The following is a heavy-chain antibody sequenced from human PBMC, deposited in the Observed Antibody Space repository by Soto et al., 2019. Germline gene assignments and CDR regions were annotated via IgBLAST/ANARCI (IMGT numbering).Heavy chain of an antibody. D-gene: IGHD2-2*01. V-gene: IGHV4-39*01. CDR3: AGLQDIVLVPAAGMDV. CDR1: GGSISSSSYY. Sequence: SETLSLTCTVSGGSISSSSYYWGWIRQPPGKGLEWVGSIDYSGSTYYNPSLKSRVTISVDTSKNPFSPKLSSVTAADTAVYYCAGLQDIVLVPAAGMDVWGQGTPVTVSS. CDR2: IDYSGST. J-gene: IGHJ6*02.